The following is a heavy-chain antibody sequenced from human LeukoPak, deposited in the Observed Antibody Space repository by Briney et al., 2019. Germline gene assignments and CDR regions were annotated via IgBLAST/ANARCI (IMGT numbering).Heavy chain of an antibody. J-gene: IGHJ3*02. V-gene: IGHV1-8*01. CDR2: MNPNSGNT. CDR1: GYTFTSYD. CDR3: ARSSSSQTADGAFDI. Sequence: ASVKVSCKASGYTFTSYDINWVRRATGQGLEWMGWMNPNSGNTGYAQKFQGRVTMTRNTSISTAYMELSSLRPEDTAVYYCARSSSSQTADGAFDIWGQGTMVTVSS. D-gene: IGHD6-13*01.